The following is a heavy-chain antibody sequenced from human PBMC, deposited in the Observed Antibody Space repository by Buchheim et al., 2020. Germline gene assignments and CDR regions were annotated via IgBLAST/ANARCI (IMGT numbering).Heavy chain of an antibody. CDR1: GFTFSSYG. Sequence: QVQLVESGGGVVQPGRSLRLSCAASGFTFSSYGMHWVRQAPGKGLEWVAVISYDGSNKYYADSVKGRFTISRDNSKNTLYLQMNSLRAEDTAVYYCLRRFGYAPYGMDVWGQGTT. D-gene: IGHD3-10*01. V-gene: IGHV3-30*03. J-gene: IGHJ6*02. CDR3: LRRFGYAPYGMDV. CDR2: ISYDGSNK.